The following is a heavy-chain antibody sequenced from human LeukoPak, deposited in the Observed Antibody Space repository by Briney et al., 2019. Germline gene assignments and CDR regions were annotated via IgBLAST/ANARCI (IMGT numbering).Heavy chain of an antibody. CDR3: ARDITGTPGWAFDI. CDR2: ISAYTGNT. CDR1: GYTFISYG. D-gene: IGHD1/OR15-1a*01. J-gene: IGHJ3*02. V-gene: IGHV1-18*01. Sequence: ASVKVSCKASGYTFISYGISWVRQAPGQGLEWMGWISAYTGNTNYAQKLQGRVTMTTDTSTSTAYMDLRSLRSDDTAVYYCARDITGTPGWAFDIWGQGTMVTVSS.